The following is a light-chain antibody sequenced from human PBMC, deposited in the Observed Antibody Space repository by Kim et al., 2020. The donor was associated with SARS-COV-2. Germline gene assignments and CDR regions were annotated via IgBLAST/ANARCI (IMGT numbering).Light chain of an antibody. J-gene: IGKJ4*01. Sequence: ASGRDRVSINCRASQSISNWLAWYQQKPGKAPKFLIYKASTLESGVPSRFSGSGSGTEFTLTITSLQPDDFATYFCQHYNGYPISFGGGTKVDIK. CDR1: QSISNW. CDR3: QHYNGYPIS. V-gene: IGKV1-5*03. CDR2: KAS.